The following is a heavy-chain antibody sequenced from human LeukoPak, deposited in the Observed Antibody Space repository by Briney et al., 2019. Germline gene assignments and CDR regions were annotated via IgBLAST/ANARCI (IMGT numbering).Heavy chain of an antibody. V-gene: IGHV1-2*02. CDR2: INPNSGCT. Sequence: GASVKVSCKASGYTFTGYYMHWVRQAPGQGLEWMGWINPNSGCTNYAQKFQGRVTMTRDTSISTAYMELSRLRSDDTAVYYCARSHSSGYYYRYWGQGTLVTVSS. D-gene: IGHD3-22*01. CDR1: GYTFTGYY. J-gene: IGHJ4*02. CDR3: ARSHSSGYYYRY.